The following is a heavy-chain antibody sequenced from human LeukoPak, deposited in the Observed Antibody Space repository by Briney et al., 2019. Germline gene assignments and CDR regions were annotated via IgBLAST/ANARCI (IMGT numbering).Heavy chain of an antibody. J-gene: IGHJ4*02. V-gene: IGHV3-7*01. D-gene: IGHD3-22*01. CDR3: VRDSYSRDLDY. Sequence: PGGSLRLSCAASAFTFSSYWMSWVRQAPGKGLEWVANIKEDGSEQYYEDPLKGRFTISRDNAKNSLYLQMNSLRAEDTAVYYCVRDSYSRDLDYWGQGTLVTVSS. CDR1: AFTFSSYW. CDR2: IKEDGSEQ.